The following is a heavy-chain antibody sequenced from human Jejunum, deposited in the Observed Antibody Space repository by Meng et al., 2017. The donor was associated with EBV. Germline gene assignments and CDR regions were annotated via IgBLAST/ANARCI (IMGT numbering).Heavy chain of an antibody. CDR2: ISAGSGDT. D-gene: IGHD6-13*01. V-gene: IGHV1-3*01. Sequence: QVPLVQSGAEVKKPGASVKVSCKASGYTLTNYALHWVRQAPGQGLEWMGYISAGSGDTKNSQKFQGRVTFTRDTSASTVYMELSSLRSEDTAMYYCARGSSWNRGDYWGQGTLVTVSS. CDR3: ARGSSWNRGDY. CDR1: GYTLTNYA. J-gene: IGHJ4*02.